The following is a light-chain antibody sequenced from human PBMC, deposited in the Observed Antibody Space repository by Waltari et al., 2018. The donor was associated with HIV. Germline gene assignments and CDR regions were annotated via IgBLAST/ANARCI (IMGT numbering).Light chain of an antibody. CDR1: QSILYSANNKNY. J-gene: IGKJ1*01. CDR3: QQYYSTPWT. Sequence: DIVMIQSPDSLTVSLGERATINCKSSQSILYSANNKNYLTWYQQKPGQPPKLLIYWASTRESGVPDRFSGSGSGTDFTLTISSLQAEDVAVYYCQQYYSTPWTFGKGTKVEIK. V-gene: IGKV4-1*01. CDR2: WAS.